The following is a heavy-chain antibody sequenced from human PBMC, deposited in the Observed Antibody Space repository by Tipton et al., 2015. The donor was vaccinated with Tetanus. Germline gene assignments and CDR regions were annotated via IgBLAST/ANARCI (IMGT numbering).Heavy chain of an antibody. V-gene: IGHV4-30-4*01. D-gene: IGHD5-24*01. CDR2: IYYSGST. CDR1: GDSLSNGDYY. Sequence: PGLVKPSQTLSLTCTVSGDSLSNGDYYWSWIRQPPGKGLESIGYIYYSGSTYYNPSLKSRVTISVDTSKNQFSLRLSSVTAADTAVYYCARGGRDAYNNPLGAFDVWGRGTTVTVSS. CDR3: ARGGRDAYNNPLGAFDV. J-gene: IGHJ3*01.